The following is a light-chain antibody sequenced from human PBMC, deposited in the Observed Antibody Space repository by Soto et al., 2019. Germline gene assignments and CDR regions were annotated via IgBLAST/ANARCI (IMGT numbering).Light chain of an antibody. V-gene: IGKV1-39*01. CDR2: AAS. CDR1: QSISSY. CDR3: QQRKT. Sequence: DIQMTQSPSSLSASVGDRVTITCRASQSISSYLNWYQQKPGKAPRLLIYAASSLQSGVPSRFSGGGSGTDFTLTINSLQPEDFATYYCQQRKTFGRGTKVEIK. J-gene: IGKJ1*01.